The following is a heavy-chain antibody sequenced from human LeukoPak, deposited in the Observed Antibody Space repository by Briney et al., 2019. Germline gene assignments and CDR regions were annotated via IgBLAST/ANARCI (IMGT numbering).Heavy chain of an antibody. V-gene: IGHV1-18*01. CDR1: GYTFTSYD. D-gene: IGHD3-9*01. CDR3: AGVRDSLYYHILTGLNY. J-gene: IGHJ4*02. Sequence: ASVKVSCKASGYTFTSYDISWVRQAPGQGLEWMGWISAYNGNTNYAQKLQGRVTMTTDTSTSTAYMELRSLRSDDTAVYYCAGVRDSLYYHILTGLNYWGQGTLVTVSS. CDR2: ISAYNGNT.